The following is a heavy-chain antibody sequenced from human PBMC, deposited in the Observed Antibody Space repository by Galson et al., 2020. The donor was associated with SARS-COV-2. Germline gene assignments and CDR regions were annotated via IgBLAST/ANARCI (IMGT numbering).Heavy chain of an antibody. D-gene: IGHD6-13*01. J-gene: IGHJ4*02. V-gene: IGHV3-21*01. CDR3: ARGGGSSWYFYDY. CDR2: ISSSSSYI. CDR1: GFTFSSYS. Sequence: GESLKISCAASGFTFSSYSMNWVRQAPGKGLEWVSSISSSSSYIYYADSVKGRFTISRDNAKNSLYLQMNSLRAEDTAVYYCARGGGSSWYFYDYWGQGTLVTVSS.